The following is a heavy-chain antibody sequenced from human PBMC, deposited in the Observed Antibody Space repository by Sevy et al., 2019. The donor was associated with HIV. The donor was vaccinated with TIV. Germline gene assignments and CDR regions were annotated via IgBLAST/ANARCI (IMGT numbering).Heavy chain of an antibody. J-gene: IGHJ4*02. D-gene: IGHD3-10*01. V-gene: IGHV1-18*01. CDR3: ARDHYGSGSYYY. CDR2: ISAYNGNT. CDR1: GYTFTSYG. Sequence: ASVKVSCKASGYTFTSYGMSWVRQAPGQGLEWMGWISAYNGNTNYAQKLQGRVTMTTDTSTSTAYMELRSLRSDDTAVYYCARDHYGSGSYYYWGQGPLVTVSS.